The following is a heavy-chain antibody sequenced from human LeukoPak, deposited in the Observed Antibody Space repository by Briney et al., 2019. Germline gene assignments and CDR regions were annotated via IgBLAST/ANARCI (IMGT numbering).Heavy chain of an antibody. D-gene: IGHD4-17*01. CDR2: INPNSGGT. J-gene: IGHJ6*02. V-gene: IGHV1-2*02. CDR1: GYTFTDYY. Sequence: ASVKVSCKASGYTFTDYYMHWVRQAPGQGLEWMGWINPNSGGTNYAQKFQGRVTMTRGTSISTAYMEVSRLKSDDTAVYYCASTTVSTVGYGMDVWGQGTTVTVSS. CDR3: ASTTVSTVGYGMDV.